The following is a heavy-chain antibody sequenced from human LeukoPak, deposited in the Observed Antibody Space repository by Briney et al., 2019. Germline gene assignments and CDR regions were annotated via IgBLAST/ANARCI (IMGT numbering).Heavy chain of an antibody. CDR2: IIPIFGTA. J-gene: IGHJ5*02. V-gene: IGHV1-69*13. CDR3: ASGGYNKDNWFGP. Sequence: SVKVSCKASGGTFSSYAISWVRQAPGQGLEWMGGIIPIFGTANYAQKFQGRVTITADESTSTAYMELSSLRSEDTAVYYCASGGYNKDNWFGPWGQGTLVTVSS. D-gene: IGHD5-24*01. CDR1: GGTFSSYA.